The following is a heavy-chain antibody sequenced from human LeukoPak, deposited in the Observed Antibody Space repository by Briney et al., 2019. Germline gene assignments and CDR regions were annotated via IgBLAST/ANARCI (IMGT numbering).Heavy chain of an antibody. CDR1: GYSFTSYW. CDR3: ARHIGDSSSWYSRHYYYMDV. Sequence: GESLKISCKGSGYSFTSYWIGWVRQMPGKGLEWMGIIYPGDSDTRYSPSFQGQVTISADKSISTAYLQWSSLKASDTAMYYCARHIGDSSSWYSRHYYYMDVWGKGTTVTVSS. CDR2: IYPGDSDT. J-gene: IGHJ6*03. D-gene: IGHD6-13*01. V-gene: IGHV5-51*01.